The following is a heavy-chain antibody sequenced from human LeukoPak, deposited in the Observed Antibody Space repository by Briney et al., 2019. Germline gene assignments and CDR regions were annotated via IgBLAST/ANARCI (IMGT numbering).Heavy chain of an antibody. CDR3: TTDQFIYYDSSGYYYKTEYFQH. Sequence: GGSLRLSCAASGFTFSSYAMSWVRQAPGKGLEWVGRIKSKTDGGTTDYAAPVKGRFTISRDDSKNTLYLQMNSLKTEDTAVYYCTTDQFIYYDSSGYYYKTEYFQHWGQGTLVTVSS. D-gene: IGHD3-22*01. CDR1: GFTFSSYA. J-gene: IGHJ1*01. V-gene: IGHV3-15*01. CDR2: IKSKTDGGTT.